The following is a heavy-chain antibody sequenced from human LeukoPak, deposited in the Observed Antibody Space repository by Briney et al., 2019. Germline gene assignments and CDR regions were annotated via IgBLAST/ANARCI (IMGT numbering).Heavy chain of an antibody. CDR3: ARALQAYYLDY. V-gene: IGHV3-11*01. CDR1: GLTLSGHH. CDR2: ISSGGTR. J-gene: IGHJ4*02. Sequence: GGSLTLPCAASGLTLSGHHMSWIRQAPGEALVWVSKISSGGTRFYAASLKGRFTISRDNAKNSLYLQINSLRAEDTAVYYCARALQAYYLDYWGQGTLVTVSS.